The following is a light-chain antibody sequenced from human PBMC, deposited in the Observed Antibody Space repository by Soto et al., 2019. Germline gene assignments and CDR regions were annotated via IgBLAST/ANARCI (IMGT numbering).Light chain of an antibody. CDR3: QQYGSSPVT. V-gene: IGKV3-20*01. J-gene: IGKJ5*01. Sequence: EIVLTQSPGTLSLSPGERATLSCRASQSVSSSYLAWYQQKPGQAPRLLIYGASSRATGIPDRFSGSGSGTDFTLTISRLEPEDFEVYYCQQYGSSPVTFGEGTRLEIK. CDR1: QSVSSSY. CDR2: GAS.